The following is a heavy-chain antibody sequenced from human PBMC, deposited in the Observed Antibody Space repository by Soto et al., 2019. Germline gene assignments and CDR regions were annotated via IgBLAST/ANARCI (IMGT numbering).Heavy chain of an antibody. D-gene: IGHD3-22*01. CDR2: IYYSGST. V-gene: IGHV4-30-4*01. CDR3: ARANYYDSSGYHLGFFDY. CDR1: GASMSSGGYY. Sequence: PSETLSLTCTVSGASMSSGGYYWSWIRQPPGKGLEWIGYIYYSGSTYYNPSLKSRVTISVDTSKNQFSLKLSSVTAADTAVYYCARANYYDSSGYHLGFFDYWGQGSLVTVSS. J-gene: IGHJ4*02.